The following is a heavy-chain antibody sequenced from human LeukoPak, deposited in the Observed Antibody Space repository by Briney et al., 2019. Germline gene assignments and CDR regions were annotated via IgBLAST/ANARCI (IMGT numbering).Heavy chain of an antibody. CDR1: GGSISSGDYY. CDR3: ARNTYYYDSSLDY. D-gene: IGHD3-22*01. V-gene: IGHV4-30-4*08. J-gene: IGHJ4*02. Sequence: PSETLSLTCTVSGGSISSGDYYWSWIRQPPGKGLEWIGYIYYSGSTYYNPSLKSRVTISVDTSKNQFSLKLSSVTAADTAVYYCARNTYYYDSSLDYWGQGTLVTVSS. CDR2: IYYSGST.